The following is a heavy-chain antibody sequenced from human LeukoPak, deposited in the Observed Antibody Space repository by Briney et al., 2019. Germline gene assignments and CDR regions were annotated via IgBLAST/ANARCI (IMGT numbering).Heavy chain of an antibody. CDR1: GGTFSSYA. CDR2: IIPIFGTA. D-gene: IGHD3-22*01. Sequence: SVKVSCKASGGTFSSYAISWVRQAPGQGLEWMGGIIPIFGTANYAQKFQGRVTITTDESTSTAYMERSSLRSEDTAVYYCARAAITMIVVAHIPIPGAFDIWGQGTMVTVSS. J-gene: IGHJ3*02. CDR3: ARAAITMIVVAHIPIPGAFDI. V-gene: IGHV1-69*05.